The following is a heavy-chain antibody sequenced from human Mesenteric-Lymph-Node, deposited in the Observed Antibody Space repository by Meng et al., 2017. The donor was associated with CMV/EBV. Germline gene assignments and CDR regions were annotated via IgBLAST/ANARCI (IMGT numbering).Heavy chain of an antibody. Sequence: SGYTCTSYGISWVRQAPGQGLEWMGWISAYNGNTNYAQKLQGRVTMTTDTSTSTAYMELRSLRSDDTAVYYCARVVSGSYYEFYYFDYWGRGTLVTVSS. J-gene: IGHJ4*02. CDR1: GYTCTSYG. V-gene: IGHV1-18*04. CDR3: ARVVSGSYYEFYYFDY. D-gene: IGHD1-26*01. CDR2: ISAYNGNT.